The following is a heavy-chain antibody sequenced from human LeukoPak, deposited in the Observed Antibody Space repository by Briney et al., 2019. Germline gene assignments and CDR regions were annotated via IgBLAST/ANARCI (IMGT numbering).Heavy chain of an antibody. CDR1: GGSISSYY. CDR3: ARASGGSSWGYYCGMDV. D-gene: IGHD2-15*01. CDR2: IYYSGST. V-gene: IGHV4-59*01. Sequence: PSETLSLTCTASGGSISSYYWSWIRQPPGKGLEWIGYIYYSGSTNYNPSLKSRVTISVDTSKNQFSLKLSSVTAADTAVYYCARASGGSSWGYYCGMDVWGQGTTVTVSS. J-gene: IGHJ6*02.